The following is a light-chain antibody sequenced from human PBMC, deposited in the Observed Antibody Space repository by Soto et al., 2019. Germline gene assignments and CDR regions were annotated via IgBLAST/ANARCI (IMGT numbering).Light chain of an antibody. CDR1: QSISSY. J-gene: IGKJ1*01. V-gene: IGKV1-39*01. CDR2: AAS. CDR3: QQSYSTPPEGWT. Sequence: DIQMTQSPSSLSASVGDRVTITCRASQSISSYLNWYQQKPGKAPKLLIYAASSLQSGVPSRFSGSGSGTDFTLTISSLQPEDFATYYCQQSYSTPPEGWTFGQGTKVDI.